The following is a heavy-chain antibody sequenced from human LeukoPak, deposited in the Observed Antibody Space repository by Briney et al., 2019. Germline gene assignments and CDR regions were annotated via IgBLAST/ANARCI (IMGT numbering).Heavy chain of an antibody. J-gene: IGHJ4*02. Sequence: GASVKVSCKASGGTFSSYAISWVRQAPGKGLERVAVISYDGSNKYYADSVRGRFTISRDNSKNTLYLQMNSLRVEDTAVYYCAGSLAYCGGDCRLGDYWGQGTLVTASS. CDR2: ISYDGSNK. D-gene: IGHD2-21*02. CDR3: AGSLAYCGGDCRLGDY. CDR1: GGTFSSYA. V-gene: IGHV3-30*14.